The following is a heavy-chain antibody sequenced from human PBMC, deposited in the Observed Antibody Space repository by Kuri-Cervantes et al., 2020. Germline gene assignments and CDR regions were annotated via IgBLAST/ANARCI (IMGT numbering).Heavy chain of an antibody. V-gene: IGHV4-59*01. J-gene: IGHJ6*03. CDR2: IYYSGST. Sequence: SETLSLTCTVSGGSISSYYWSWIRQPPGKGLEWIGYIYYSGSTNYNSSLKSRVTISVDTSKNQFSLKLSSVTAADTAVYYCARSPSRYYMDVWGKGTTVTVSS. CDR3: ARSPSRYYMDV. CDR1: GGSISSYY.